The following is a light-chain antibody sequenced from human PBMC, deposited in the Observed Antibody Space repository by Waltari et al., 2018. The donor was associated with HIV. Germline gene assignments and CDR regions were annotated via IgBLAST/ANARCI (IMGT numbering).Light chain of an antibody. Sequence: QSALTQPASVFGSPGQSITISCTGSSSDVGGHNFVSWYQQHPGKAPKSIIYEVSKRPSGFSIRFSGAKSGNTASLTISGLQAEDEADYYCSSHVDFIEVMFGGGTKLTVL. J-gene: IGLJ3*02. V-gene: IGLV2-23*02. CDR1: SSDVGGHNF. CDR2: EVS. CDR3: SSHVDFIEVM.